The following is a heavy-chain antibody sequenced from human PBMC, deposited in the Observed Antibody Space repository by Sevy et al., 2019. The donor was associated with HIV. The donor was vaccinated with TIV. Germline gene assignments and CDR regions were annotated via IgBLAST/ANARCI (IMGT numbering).Heavy chain of an antibody. CDR1: GFAFGDYA. CDR3: SRGAFGSSAGIHYYGLDV. Sequence: GGSLRLSCAASGFAFGDYAMTWIRQVPGKGLEWVGFIRTKPYSGTADDAASAKGRFTISRDDSKSIAYLQMSNLKTEDTAVYYCSRGAFGSSAGIHYYGLDVWGQGTTVTVSS. D-gene: IGHD6-6*01. J-gene: IGHJ6*02. V-gene: IGHV3-49*03. CDR2: IRTKPYSGTA.